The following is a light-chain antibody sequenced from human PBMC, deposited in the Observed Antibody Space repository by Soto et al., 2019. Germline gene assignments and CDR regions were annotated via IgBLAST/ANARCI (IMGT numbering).Light chain of an antibody. Sequence: QSALTQPASASGSPGQSITISCVGTSSDIGDYNYVSWYQQHPGKVPKVIIYDVSNRPSGVSYRFSATKSGNTASRTISGLQAGAEGGYYCCSYPRSGTLIFGTGTKVTVL. V-gene: IGLV2-14*01. CDR3: CSYPRSGTLI. CDR1: SSDIGDYNY. J-gene: IGLJ1*01. CDR2: DVS.